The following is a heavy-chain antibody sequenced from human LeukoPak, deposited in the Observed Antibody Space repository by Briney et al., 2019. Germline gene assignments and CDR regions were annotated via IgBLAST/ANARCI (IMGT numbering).Heavy chain of an antibody. J-gene: IGHJ6*02. Sequence: GESLRISCKGSGYTFTNYWIAWARQMPGKGLEWMGTIYPGDSDTSYSPSFQGQVTISAGKSTSTAYLQWSSLKASDTAIYYCARLDGYCSVGRCYFSGMDVCGQGTTVTVS. D-gene: IGHD2-15*01. V-gene: IGHV5-51*01. CDR3: ARLDGYCSVGRCYFSGMDV. CDR1: GYTFTNYW. CDR2: IYPGDSDT.